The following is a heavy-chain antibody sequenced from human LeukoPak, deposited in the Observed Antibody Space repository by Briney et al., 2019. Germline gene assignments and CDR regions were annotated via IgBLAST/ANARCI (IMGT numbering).Heavy chain of an antibody. CDR3: ARDTRYCSGGSCYNGRRDY. J-gene: IGHJ4*02. CDR2: IYSDNT. D-gene: IGHD2-15*01. CDR1: GFTVSSNS. Sequence: GGSLRLSCAVSGFTVSSNSMSWVRQAPGKGLEWVSFIYSDNTHYSDSVKGRFTISRDNSKNTLYLQMNSLRAEDTAVYYCARDTRYCSGGSCYNGRRDYWGQGTLVTVSS. V-gene: IGHV3-66*03.